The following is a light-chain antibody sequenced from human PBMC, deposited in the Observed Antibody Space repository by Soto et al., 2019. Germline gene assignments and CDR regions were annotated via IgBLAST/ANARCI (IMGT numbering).Light chain of an antibody. CDR1: QSVSLN. Sequence: EIVMTQSPATLSVSPGERATLSCRASQSVSLNLAWYQQKPGQAPRLLIYGASTRAPGFPARFSASGTGTDLTLTISSLEPEDFAVYYCQQRSSWPFTFGQGTLLE. CDR3: QQRSSWPFT. V-gene: IGKV3-15*01. J-gene: IGKJ5*01. CDR2: GAS.